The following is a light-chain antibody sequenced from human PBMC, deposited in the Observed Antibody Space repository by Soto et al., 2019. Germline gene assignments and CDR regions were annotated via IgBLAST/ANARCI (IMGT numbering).Light chain of an antibody. Sequence: QSVLTQPPSVSAAPGQKVTISCSGSSFNIGNNYVSWYQQLPGTAPKLLIREDDKRPSGIPDRFSGSKSGTSATLGITGLQTGDEADYYCATWDSSLSAGVFGAGTQLTVL. V-gene: IGLV1-51*02. J-gene: IGLJ3*02. CDR2: EDD. CDR1: SFNIGNNY. CDR3: ATWDSSLSAGV.